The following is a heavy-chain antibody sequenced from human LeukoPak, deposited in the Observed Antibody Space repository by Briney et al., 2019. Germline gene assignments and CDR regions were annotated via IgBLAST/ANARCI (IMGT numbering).Heavy chain of an antibody. CDR2: IYSSGSI. Sequence: TSETLSLTCTVSGGSISSYYWNWIRQSPGKGLEWIGDIYSSGSINYNPSLRSRVTISVDTSKNQFSLKLSSVTAADTAVYYCARRWGGATSGFDYWGQGTLVTVSS. CDR3: ARRWGGATSGFDY. CDR1: GGSISSYY. D-gene: IGHD1-26*01. V-gene: IGHV4-59*08. J-gene: IGHJ4*02.